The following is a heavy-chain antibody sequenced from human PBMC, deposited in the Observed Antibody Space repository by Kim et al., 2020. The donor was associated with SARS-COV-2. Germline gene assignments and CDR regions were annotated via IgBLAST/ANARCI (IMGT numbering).Heavy chain of an antibody. J-gene: IGHJ6*02. D-gene: IGHD5-12*01. CDR2: ISYDGSNK. CDR3: ARDEGRERWLQGYYYGMDV. V-gene: IGHV3-30*04. CDR1: GFTFSSYA. Sequence: GGSLRLSCAASGFTFSSYAMHWVRQAPGKGLEWVAVISYDGSNKYYADSVKGRFTISRDNSKNTLYLQMNSLRAEDTAVYYCARDEGRERWLQGYYYGMDVWGQGTTVTVSS.